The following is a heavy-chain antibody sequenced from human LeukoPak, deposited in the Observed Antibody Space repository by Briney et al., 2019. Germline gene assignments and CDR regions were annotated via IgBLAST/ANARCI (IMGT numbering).Heavy chain of an antibody. Sequence: SETLSLTCTVSGGSISSYYWSWIRQPPGKGLEWIGYIYYSGSTNYNPSLKSRVTISVDTSKNQFSPKLSSVTAADTAVYYCARVGPGWLSTDYWGQGTLVTVSS. J-gene: IGHJ4*02. CDR3: ARVGPGWLSTDY. CDR2: IYYSGST. V-gene: IGHV4-59*01. D-gene: IGHD3-22*01. CDR1: GGSISSYY.